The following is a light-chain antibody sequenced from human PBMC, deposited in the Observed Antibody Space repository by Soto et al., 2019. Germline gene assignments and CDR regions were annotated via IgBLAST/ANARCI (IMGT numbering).Light chain of an antibody. CDR2: EVS. CDR3: SSYTSSRAYV. CDR1: ISDVGGYNY. V-gene: IGLV2-14*01. Sequence: QSVLTQPASVSGSPGQSITISCTGTISDVGGYNYVSWYQQHPGKAPKLMIYEVSNRPSGVSTRFSGSKSGNTASLTISGLQAEDEADYYCSSYTSSRAYVFGTGTKVTVL. J-gene: IGLJ1*01.